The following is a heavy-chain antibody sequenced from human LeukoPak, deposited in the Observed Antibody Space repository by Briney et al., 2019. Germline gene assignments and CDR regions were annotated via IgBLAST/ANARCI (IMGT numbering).Heavy chain of an antibody. CDR3: AKRRGFYDAFDL. J-gene: IGHJ3*01. CDR2: ISGGGGST. V-gene: IGHV3-23*01. CDR1: GFTLSNYG. Sequence: GGSLRLSCAASGFTLSNYGTSWVRQAPGKGREWVSSISGGGGSTYFAHSGKGRSSISRDNSKNTVELQMNSLRAEETALYYCAKRRGFYDAFDLWGQGTVVPVSS. D-gene: IGHD6-25*01.